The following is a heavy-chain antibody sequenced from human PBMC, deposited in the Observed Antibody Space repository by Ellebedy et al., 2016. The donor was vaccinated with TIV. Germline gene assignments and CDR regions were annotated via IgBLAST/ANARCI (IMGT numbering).Heavy chain of an antibody. J-gene: IGHJ4*02. D-gene: IGHD2-8*02. CDR1: GFSFGDYS. CDR3: VSGPSGRDY. Sequence: GESLKISCTTSGFSFGDYSVNWFRQAPEKGPEWVGFMRSKAYVGAPEFAASVRGRFAISRDDSRSIAFLQMNSLKSEETTMYYCVSGPSGRDYWGPGTLVTVSS. CDR2: MRSKAYVGAP. V-gene: IGHV3-49*03.